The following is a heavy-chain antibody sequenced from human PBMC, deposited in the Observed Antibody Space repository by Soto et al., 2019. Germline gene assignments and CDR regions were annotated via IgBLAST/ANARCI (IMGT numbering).Heavy chain of an antibody. CDR2: ISFDGST. CDR3: AKVMVAATRHTDFDS. V-gene: IGHV4-39*02. CDR1: GGSINSNSYY. Sequence: QLRESGPGLVKPSETLSLTCTVSGGSINSNSYYWAWFRHTPGKGLAWIASISFDGSTYYNPSLKSRVTISVDTSKNQFSLRLTSVTTADTAVYYCAKVMVAATRHTDFDSWGQGTLVTVSS. J-gene: IGHJ4*02. D-gene: IGHD2-15*01.